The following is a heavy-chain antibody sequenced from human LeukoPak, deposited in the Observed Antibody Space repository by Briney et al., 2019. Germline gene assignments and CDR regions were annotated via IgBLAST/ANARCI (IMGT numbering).Heavy chain of an antibody. D-gene: IGHD3-9*01. CDR1: GFTFSSYA. CDR2: ISGSGGST. J-gene: IGHJ3*02. CDR3: AKESYYDILTGYYSQYAFDI. V-gene: IGHV3-23*01. Sequence: SGGSLRLSCAASGFTFSSYAMSWVRQAPGKGLEWVSAISGSGGSTYYADSVKGRFTISRDNSKNTLYLQMNSLRAEDTAVYYCAKESYYDILTGYYSQYAFDIWGQGTMVTVSS.